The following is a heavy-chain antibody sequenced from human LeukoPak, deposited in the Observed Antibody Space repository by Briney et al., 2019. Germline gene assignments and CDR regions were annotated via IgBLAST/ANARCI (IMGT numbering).Heavy chain of an antibody. D-gene: IGHD3-10*01. CDR2: INPSGGST. CDR3: ARDSPHLRFGELLSGLDY. J-gene: IGHJ4*02. CDR1: GYTFTSYY. Sequence: GASVEVSCKASGYTFTSYYMHWVRQAPGQGLEWMGIINPSGGSTSYAQKFQGRVTMTRDTSTSTVYMELSSLRSEDTAVYYCARDSPHLRFGELLSGLDYWGQGTLVTVSS. V-gene: IGHV1-46*01.